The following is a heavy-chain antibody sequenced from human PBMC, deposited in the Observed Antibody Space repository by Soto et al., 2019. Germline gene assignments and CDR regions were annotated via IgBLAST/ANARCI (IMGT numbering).Heavy chain of an antibody. CDR1: GYIFTGYY. CDR2: FNPNSGGT. D-gene: IGHD3-22*01. CDR3: ARGDFDSSANYYAGWFDP. V-gene: IGHV1-2*02. Sequence: QVQLVQSGAEVKKPGASVKVSCKASGYIFTGYYMHWLRQAPGQGLEWMGWFNPNSGGTKYAQKFQGRVPMTNDTSINTAYMELSGLISDDTAVYYCARGDFDSSANYYAGWFDPWGQGTLVTGSS. J-gene: IGHJ5*02.